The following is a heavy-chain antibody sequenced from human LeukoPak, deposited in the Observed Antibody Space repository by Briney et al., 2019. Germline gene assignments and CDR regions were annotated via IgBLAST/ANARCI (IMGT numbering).Heavy chain of an antibody. Sequence: SETLSLTCAVYGGSFSGFYWSWIRQPPGKGLEWIGEINHSGSTNYNPSLKSRVTISVDTSKNQFSLRLTSVTAADTAVYYCSRLPDPWGQGTLVTVSS. J-gene: IGHJ5*02. CDR3: SRLPDP. CDR2: INHSGST. V-gene: IGHV4-34*01. CDR1: GGSFSGFY.